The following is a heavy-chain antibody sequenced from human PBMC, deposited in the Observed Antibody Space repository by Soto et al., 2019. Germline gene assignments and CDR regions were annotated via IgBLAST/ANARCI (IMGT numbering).Heavy chain of an antibody. J-gene: IGHJ4*02. V-gene: IGHV3-48*02. D-gene: IGHD1-20*01. Sequence: GGSLRPSCAASGFTFSDYAMNWVRQAPGKGLEWVSYISHKSSDIYHADSVKGRFTISRDNAKNSLYLQMNSLRDEDTAVYYCECDPYSSTTFSIMDYWGQGTLVTVSS. CDR1: GFTFSDYA. CDR2: ISHKSSDI. CDR3: ECDPYSSTTFSIMDY.